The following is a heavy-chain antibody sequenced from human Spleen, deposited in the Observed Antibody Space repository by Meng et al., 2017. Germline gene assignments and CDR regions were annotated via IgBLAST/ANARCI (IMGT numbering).Heavy chain of an antibody. CDR1: GFTVSSNY. D-gene: IGHD5-18*01. CDR3: AKDRVDTAMVHDAFDI. J-gene: IGHJ3*02. V-gene: IGHV3-23*01. CDR2: ISGSGGST. Sequence: GESLKISCAASGFTVSSNYMSWVRQAPGKGLEWVSAISGSGGSTYYADSVKGRFTISRDNSKNTLYLQMNSLRAEDTAVYYCAKDRVDTAMVHDAFDIWGQGTRVTVAS.